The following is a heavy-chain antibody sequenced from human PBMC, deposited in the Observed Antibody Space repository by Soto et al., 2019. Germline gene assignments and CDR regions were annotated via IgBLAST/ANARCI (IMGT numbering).Heavy chain of an antibody. CDR3: ASLKGPYYYDTSGYGTFNWFDP. D-gene: IGHD3-22*01. CDR2: IIPIFGTA. J-gene: IGHJ5*02. V-gene: IGHV1-69*13. CDR1: GGTFSSYA. Sequence: SVKVSCKASGGTFSSYAISWVRQAPGQGLEWMGGIIPIFGTANYAQKFQGRVTITADESTSTAYMELSSLRSEDTAVYFCASLKGPYYYDTSGYGTFNWFDPWG.